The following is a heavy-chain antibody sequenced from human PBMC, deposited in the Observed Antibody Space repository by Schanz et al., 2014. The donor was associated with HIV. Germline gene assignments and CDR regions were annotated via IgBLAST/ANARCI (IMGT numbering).Heavy chain of an antibody. Sequence: VHLVESGGGLVQPGGFLRLSCAASGFTFNNYGIHWVRQAPGKGLEWMGVISYDGRNKYYADSVKGRFTISRDNSKNTLSLQMKSLRAEDTAMYYCARDRHYYDSKYLGKGNYYYYYGMDVWGQGTTVTVSS. CDR3: ARDRHYYDSKYLGKGNYYYYYGMDV. J-gene: IGHJ6*02. V-gene: IGHV3-30*03. D-gene: IGHD3-22*01. CDR2: ISYDGRNK. CDR1: GFTFNNYG.